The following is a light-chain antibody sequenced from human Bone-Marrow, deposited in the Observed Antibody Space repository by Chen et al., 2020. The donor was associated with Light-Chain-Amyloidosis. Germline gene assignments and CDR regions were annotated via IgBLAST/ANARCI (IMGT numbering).Light chain of an antibody. CDR3: SSYTSSSTLGV. V-gene: IGLV2-14*01. Sequence: QSALTPPASVSGSPGQSTTIPCTGSSSDVGGYNYVSWYQQHPGKAPKLMIYDVSNRPSGVSTRFSGSKSGNTASLTISGLQAEDEADYYCSSYTSSSTLGVFGGGTKLTVL. CDR1: SSDVGGYNY. CDR2: DVS. J-gene: IGLJ3*02.